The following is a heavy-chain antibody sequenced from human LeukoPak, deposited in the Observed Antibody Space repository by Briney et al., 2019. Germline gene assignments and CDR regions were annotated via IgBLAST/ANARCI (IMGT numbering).Heavy chain of an antibody. CDR3: ARGLRVRYCSGGSCAAPLNNWFDP. J-gene: IGHJ5*02. CDR1: GGSISSGDYY. V-gene: IGHV4-30-4*01. Sequence: SENLSLTCTVSGGSISSGDYYWSWIRQPPGKGLEWIGYIYCSGSTYYNPSLKSRVTISVDTSKNQFSLKLSSVTAADTAVYYCARGLRVRYCSGGSCAAPLNNWFDPWGQGTLVTVSS. D-gene: IGHD2-15*01. CDR2: IYCSGST.